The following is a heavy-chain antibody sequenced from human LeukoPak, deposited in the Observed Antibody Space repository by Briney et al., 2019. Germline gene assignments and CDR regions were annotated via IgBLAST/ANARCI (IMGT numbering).Heavy chain of an antibody. CDR3: ARRRYYDSSGYSDLFDY. D-gene: IGHD3-22*01. CDR2: IYYSGST. V-gene: IGHV4-59*12. Sequence: SETLSLTCTVSGGSISSYYWSWIRQPPGKGLEWIGYIYYSGSTNYNPSLKSRVTISVDTSKNQFSLKLSSVTAADTAVYYCARRRYYDSSGYSDLFDYWGQGTLVTVSS. J-gene: IGHJ4*02. CDR1: GGSISSYY.